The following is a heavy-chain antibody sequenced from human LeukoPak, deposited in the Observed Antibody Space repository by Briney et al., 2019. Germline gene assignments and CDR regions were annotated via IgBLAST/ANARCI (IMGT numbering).Heavy chain of an antibody. J-gene: IGHJ5*02. V-gene: IGHV3-21*01. CDR3: ARGVAVVAATPYNWFDP. CDR2: ISSSSSYI. CDR1: GFTFSSYS. Sequence: NAGGSLRLSCAASGFTFSSYSMNWVRQAPGKGLEWVSSISSSSSYIYYADSVKGRFTISRDNAKNSLYLQMYSLRAEDTAVYYCARGVAVVAATPYNWFDPWGQGTLVTVSS. D-gene: IGHD2-15*01.